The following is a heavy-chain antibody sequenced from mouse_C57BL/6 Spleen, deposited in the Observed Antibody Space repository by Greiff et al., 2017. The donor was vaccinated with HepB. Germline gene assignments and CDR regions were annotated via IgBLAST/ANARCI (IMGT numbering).Heavy chain of an antibody. CDR2: IDPSDSYT. D-gene: IGHD2-3*01. CDR3: ARIDGTGGFAY. Sequence: QVQLQQPGAELVKPGASVKLSCKASGYTFTSYWMQWVKQRPGQGLEWIGEIDPSDSYTNYNQKFKGKATLTVDTSSSTAYMQLSSLTSEDSAVYYCARIDGTGGFAYWGQGTLVTVSA. J-gene: IGHJ3*01. V-gene: IGHV1-50*01. CDR1: GYTFTSYW.